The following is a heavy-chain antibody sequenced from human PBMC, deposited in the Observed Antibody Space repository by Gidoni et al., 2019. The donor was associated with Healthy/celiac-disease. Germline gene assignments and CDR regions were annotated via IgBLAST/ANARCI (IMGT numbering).Heavy chain of an antibody. CDR3: ARSLGEGSYGYGYFDL. Sequence: QVQLKESGPGLVKPSQTLSLTCTVSGGSISSGGYYWSWIRQPRGKGLGWIGYIYYSGSTYYNPSLKSLVTISVDTSKNQFSLKLSSVTAADPAVYYCARSLGEGSYGYGYFDLWGRGTLVTVSS. V-gene: IGHV4-31*01. CDR1: GGSISSGGYY. CDR2: IYYSGST. J-gene: IGHJ2*01. D-gene: IGHD5-18*01.